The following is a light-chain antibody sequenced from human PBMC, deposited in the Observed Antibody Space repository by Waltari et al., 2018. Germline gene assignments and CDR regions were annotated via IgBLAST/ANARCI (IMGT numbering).Light chain of an antibody. Sequence: DIQMPQSPSSLSASVGDTVTITCRASQGINILLGWFQHKPGKAPKRLLYASSTLQLGVPSRFSGSGSGTEFTLTIRSLQPEDFATYFCLQHFSYPHTFGQGTKLEIK. CDR3: LQHFSYPHT. CDR2: ASS. J-gene: IGKJ2*01. V-gene: IGKV1-17*01. CDR1: QGINIL.